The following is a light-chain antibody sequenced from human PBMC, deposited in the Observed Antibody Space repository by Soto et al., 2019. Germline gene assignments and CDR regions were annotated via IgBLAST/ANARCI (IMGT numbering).Light chain of an antibody. V-gene: IGKV1-39*01. J-gene: IGKJ1*01. CDR1: QSISSY. CDR3: QQSFTTPRT. CDR2: AAS. Sequence: DIQLTQSPSSLSASVGDRLTITGRASQSISSYLNWYRQTPGKAPKVLIFAASNLQSGVPSRFSGSGSGTDFTLTITSLQPEDFATYYCQQSFTTPRTFGQGTRVEIK.